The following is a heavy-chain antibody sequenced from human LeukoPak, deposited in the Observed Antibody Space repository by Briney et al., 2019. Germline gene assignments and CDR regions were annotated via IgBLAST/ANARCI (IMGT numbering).Heavy chain of an antibody. V-gene: IGHV1-69*04. D-gene: IGHD3-10*01. CDR3: ARDRKAITMVRGALYYFDY. Sequence: SVKVPCKASGGTFSSYGISWVRQAPGQGLKWMGRIIPILGIANYAQKFQGRVTITADKSTSTAYMELSSLRSEDAAVYYCARDRKAITMVRGALYYFDYWGQGTLVTVSS. CDR2: IIPILGIA. J-gene: IGHJ4*02. CDR1: GGTFSSYG.